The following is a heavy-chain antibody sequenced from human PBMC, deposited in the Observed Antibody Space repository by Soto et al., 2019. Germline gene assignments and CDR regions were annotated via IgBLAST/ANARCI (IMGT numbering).Heavy chain of an antibody. D-gene: IGHD3-10*01. Sequence: GESLKISCKGSGYSFTSYWISWVRQMPGKGLEWMGRIDPSDSYTNYSPSFQGHVTISADKSISTAYLQWSSLKASDTAMYYCAGRWFGELSSRYYYYYYGMDVWGQGTTVTVSS. V-gene: IGHV5-10-1*01. CDR3: AGRWFGELSSRYYYYYYGMDV. CDR1: GYSFTSYW. CDR2: IDPSDSYT. J-gene: IGHJ6*02.